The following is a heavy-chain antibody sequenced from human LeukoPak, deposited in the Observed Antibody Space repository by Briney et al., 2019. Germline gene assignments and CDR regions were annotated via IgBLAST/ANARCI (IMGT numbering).Heavy chain of an antibody. CDR2: IYYSGST. Sequence: SETLSLTCTVSGGSISSSSYYWGWIRQPPGKGREWIGSIYYSGSTYYNPSLKSRVTISVDTSKNQFSLKLSSVTAADTAVYYCATRNRYGLFDYWGQGTLVTVSS. CDR3: ATRNRYGLFDY. D-gene: IGHD5-18*01. CDR1: GGSISSSSYY. V-gene: IGHV4-39*01. J-gene: IGHJ4*02.